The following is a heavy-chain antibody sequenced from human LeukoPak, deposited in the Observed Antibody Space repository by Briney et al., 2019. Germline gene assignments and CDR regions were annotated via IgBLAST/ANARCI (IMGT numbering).Heavy chain of an antibody. CDR3: ARIFRGYDSSGSPHFDY. J-gene: IGHJ4*02. CDR1: GGSISSGGYY. CDR2: IYYSGST. V-gene: IGHV4-61*08. Sequence: SETLSLTCTVSGGSISSGGYYWSWLRQHPGKGLEWIGYIYYSGSTNYNPSLKSRVTISVDTSKNQFSLKLSSVTAADTAVYYCARIFRGYDSSGSPHFDYWGQGTLVTVSS. D-gene: IGHD3-22*01.